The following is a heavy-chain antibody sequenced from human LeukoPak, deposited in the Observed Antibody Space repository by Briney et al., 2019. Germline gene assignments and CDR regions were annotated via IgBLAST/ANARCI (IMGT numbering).Heavy chain of an antibody. Sequence: SETLSPTCAVYGGSFSGYYWSWIRQPPGKGLEWIGEINHSGSTNYNPSLKSRVTISVDTSKNQFSLKLSSVAAADTAVYYCARGVWAYSSSWSTSRKNWFDPWGQGTLVTVSS. J-gene: IGHJ5*02. CDR2: INHSGST. D-gene: IGHD6-13*01. V-gene: IGHV4-34*01. CDR3: ARGVWAYSSSWSTSRKNWFDP. CDR1: GGSFSGYY.